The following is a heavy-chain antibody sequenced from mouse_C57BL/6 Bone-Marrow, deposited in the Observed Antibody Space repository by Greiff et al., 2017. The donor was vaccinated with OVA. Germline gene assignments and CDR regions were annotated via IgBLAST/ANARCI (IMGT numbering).Heavy chain of an antibody. CDR3: ARPYGSSYRDFDV. D-gene: IGHD1-1*01. CDR1: GFSINSDCY. Sequence: EVQLQQSGPSLVRPSQTLSLTCTVTGFSINSDCYWIWIRQFPGNKLEYIGYTFYSGITYYNPSLESRTYITRDTSKNQFSLKLSSVTTEDTATYYCARPYGSSYRDFDVWGTGTTVTVSS. J-gene: IGHJ1*03. CDR2: TFYSGIT. V-gene: IGHV3-3*01.